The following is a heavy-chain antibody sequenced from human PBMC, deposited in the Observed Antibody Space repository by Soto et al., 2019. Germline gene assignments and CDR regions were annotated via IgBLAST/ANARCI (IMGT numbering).Heavy chain of an antibody. CDR2: TYYRSKWYN. V-gene: IGHV6-1*01. Sequence: SRALSLTCAISGDSVSSNSAAWNWIRQSQARGVEWRGRTYYRSKWYNDYAVCVKSRININPDTSKNQFSLPLNSVTPEDTAVYYCARVPYRYSSSWYPGPIDYYYYGMDVWGQGTTVTVSS. J-gene: IGHJ6*02. D-gene: IGHD6-13*01. CDR3: ARVPYRYSSSWYPGPIDYYYYGMDV. CDR1: GDSVSSNSAA.